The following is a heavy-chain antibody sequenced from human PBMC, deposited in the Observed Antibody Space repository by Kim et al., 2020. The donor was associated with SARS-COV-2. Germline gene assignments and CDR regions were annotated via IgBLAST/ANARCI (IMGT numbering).Heavy chain of an antibody. Sequence: SETLSLTCTVSGGSISSSSYYWGWIRQPPGKGLEWIGSIYYSGSTYYNPSLKSRVTISVDTSKNQFSLKLSSVTAADTAVYYCARLAYPRRLRLGELSILDYWGQGTLVTVSS. J-gene: IGHJ4*02. CDR1: GGSISSSSYY. CDR3: ARLAYPRRLRLGELSILDY. CDR2: IYYSGST. D-gene: IGHD3-16*02. V-gene: IGHV4-39*01.